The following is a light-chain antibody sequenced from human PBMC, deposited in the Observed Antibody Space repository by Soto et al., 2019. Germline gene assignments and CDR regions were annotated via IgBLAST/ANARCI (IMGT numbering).Light chain of an antibody. CDR2: VAS. J-gene: IGKJ5*01. Sequence: DIQLTQSPSFLSASVGERVTITCRASQGISTYLAWYQQKPGRAPNLLIYVASTLQSGVPSRFSGSGSGTDFTLTISSLQPEDFATYYCQQSYSTPITFGQGTRLEIK. CDR1: QGISTY. V-gene: IGKV1-39*01. CDR3: QQSYSTPIT.